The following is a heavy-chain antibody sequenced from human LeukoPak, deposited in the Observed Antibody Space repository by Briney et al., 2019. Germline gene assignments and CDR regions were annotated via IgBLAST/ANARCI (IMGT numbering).Heavy chain of an antibody. CDR2: IYYSGST. Sequence: SQTLSLTCTVSGGSISSGDYYWSWIRQPPGKGLGWIGYIYYSGSTYYNPSPKSRVTISVDTSKNQFSLKLSSVTAADTAVYYCARDLSSGYYRYYFDYWGQGTLVTVSS. CDR1: GGSISSGDYY. D-gene: IGHD3-22*01. CDR3: ARDLSSGYYRYYFDY. V-gene: IGHV4-30-4*08. J-gene: IGHJ4*02.